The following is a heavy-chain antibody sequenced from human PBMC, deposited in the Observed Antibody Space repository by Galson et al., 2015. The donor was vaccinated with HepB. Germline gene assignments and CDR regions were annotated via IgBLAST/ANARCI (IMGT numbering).Heavy chain of an antibody. CDR2: INTNTGNP. V-gene: IGHV7-4-1*02. J-gene: IGHJ4*02. Sequence: SVKVSCKASGYTFTSYAMNWVRQAPGQGLEWMGWINTNTGNPTYAQGFTGRFVFSLDTSVSTAYLQISSLKAEDTAVYYCARGRGGYDSSGPQPFSDYWGQGTLVTVSS. CDR3: ARGRGGYDSSGPQPFSDY. D-gene: IGHD3-22*01. CDR1: GYTFTSYA.